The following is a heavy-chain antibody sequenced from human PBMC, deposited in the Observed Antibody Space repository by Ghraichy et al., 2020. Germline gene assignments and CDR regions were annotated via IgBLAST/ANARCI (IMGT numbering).Heavy chain of an antibody. Sequence: GGSLRLSCAVSGFTFSSYWMSWVRQAPGKGLEWVASIKRDGSEKYYADSVKGRFTISRDNAKNSLYLQMNSLRAEDTAVYYCAREVRLLTYWGQGTLVTVSS. CDR3: AREVRLLTY. J-gene: IGHJ4*02. D-gene: IGHD2-15*01. V-gene: IGHV3-7*01. CDR1: GFTFSSYW. CDR2: IKRDGSEK.